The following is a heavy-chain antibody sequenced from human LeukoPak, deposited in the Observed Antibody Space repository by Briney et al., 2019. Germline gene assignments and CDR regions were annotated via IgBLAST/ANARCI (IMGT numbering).Heavy chain of an antibody. CDR1: GGSISSYY. D-gene: IGHD3-3*01. J-gene: IGHJ3*02. CDR3: ARFHPAAAFDI. CDR2: IYYSGST. V-gene: IGHV4-59*04. Sequence: PSETLSLTCTVSGGSISSYYWSWIRQPPGKGLEWIGYIYYSGSTYYNPSLKSRVTISVDTSKNQFSLKLSSVTAADTAVYYCARFHPAAAFDIWGQGTMVTVSS.